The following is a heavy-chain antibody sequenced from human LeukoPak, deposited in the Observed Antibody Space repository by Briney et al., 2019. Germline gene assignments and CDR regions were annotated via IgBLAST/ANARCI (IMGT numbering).Heavy chain of an antibody. CDR3: AGVSPQWLIPPDY. CDR1: GFTFSTYW. J-gene: IGHJ4*02. D-gene: IGHD6-19*01. V-gene: IGHV3-74*01. CDR2: INSDGSSR. Sequence: PGGSLRLSCAASGFTFSTYWMHWVRQAPGKGLVWVSRINSDGSSRTYADSVKGRFTISRDNAKNTLYLQMNSLRAEDTAVYYCAGVSPQWLIPPDYWGQGTQVTVSS.